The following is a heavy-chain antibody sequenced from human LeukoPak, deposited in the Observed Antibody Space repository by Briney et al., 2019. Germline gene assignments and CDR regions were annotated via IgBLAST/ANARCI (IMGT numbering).Heavy chain of an antibody. CDR3: ARELSGSYGGGWFDP. Sequence: SETLSLTCAVYGGSFSGYYWNWIRQPPGKGLEWIGEINHSGSTNYNPSLKSRVTISEDTSKNQFSLKLSSVTAADTAVYYCARELSGSYGGGWFDPWGQGTLVTVSS. CDR1: GGSFSGYY. CDR2: INHSGST. J-gene: IGHJ5*02. V-gene: IGHV4-34*01. D-gene: IGHD6-25*01.